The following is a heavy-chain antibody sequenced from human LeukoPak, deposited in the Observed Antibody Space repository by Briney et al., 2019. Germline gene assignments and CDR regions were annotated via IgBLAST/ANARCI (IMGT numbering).Heavy chain of an antibody. CDR1: GGSISSGDYY. CDR3: ATFGPSTVTGAFDI. Sequence: SETLSLTCTVSGGSISSGDYYWSWIRQPPGKGLEWIGEIYHSGSTNYNPSLKSRVTISVGKSKNQFSLKLSSVTAADTAVYYCATFGPSTVTGAFDIWGQGTMVTVSS. V-gene: IGHV4-39*07. CDR2: IYHSGST. J-gene: IGHJ3*02. D-gene: IGHD4-17*01.